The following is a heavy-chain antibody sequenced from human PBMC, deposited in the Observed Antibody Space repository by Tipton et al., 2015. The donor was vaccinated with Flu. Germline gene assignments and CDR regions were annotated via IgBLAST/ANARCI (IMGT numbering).Heavy chain of an antibody. Sequence: LSLTCVASGFTVSSNYMSWVRQAPGKGLEWVSMISSGRKTQYADSVKGRSTISGDNSKNTVYLQMNSLRAEDTAVYYCAGGKGWLIDYWGRGTLVTVSS. V-gene: IGHV3-53*01. CDR3: AGGKGWLIDY. CDR1: GFTVSSNY. J-gene: IGHJ4*02. CDR2: ISSGRKT. D-gene: IGHD5-24*01.